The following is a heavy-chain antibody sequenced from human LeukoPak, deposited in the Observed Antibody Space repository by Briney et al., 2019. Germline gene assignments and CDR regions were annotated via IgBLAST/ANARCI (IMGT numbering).Heavy chain of an antibody. CDR1: GSTFSSYS. V-gene: IGHV3-48*01. Sequence: GGSLRLSCAASGSTFSSYSMNWVRQAPGKGLEWVSYISSSSSTIYYADSVKGRFTISRDNAKNSLYLQMNSLRAEDTAVYYCARNLGYCSGGSCYPETYYFDYWGQGTLVTVSS. CDR2: ISSSSSTI. D-gene: IGHD2-15*01. J-gene: IGHJ4*02. CDR3: ARNLGYCSGGSCYPETYYFDY.